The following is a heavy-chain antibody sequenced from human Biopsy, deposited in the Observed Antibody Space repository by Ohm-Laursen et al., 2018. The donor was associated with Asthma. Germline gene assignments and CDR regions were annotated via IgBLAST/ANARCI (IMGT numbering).Heavy chain of an antibody. Sequence: ETLSLTCTVSGDSISSPAYYWSWVRQAPGKGLEWVSSITGSGGFTYYADSVKGRFTISRDKSDNTLYLQMNSPTAEDTAVYHCAKDERAYYGSDSKYMQPVPLGDWGQGTVVIVSA. J-gene: IGHJ4*02. CDR2: ITGSGGFT. CDR1: GDSISSPAYY. V-gene: IGHV3-23*01. CDR3: AKDERAYYGSDSKYMQPVPLGD. D-gene: IGHD2-21*01.